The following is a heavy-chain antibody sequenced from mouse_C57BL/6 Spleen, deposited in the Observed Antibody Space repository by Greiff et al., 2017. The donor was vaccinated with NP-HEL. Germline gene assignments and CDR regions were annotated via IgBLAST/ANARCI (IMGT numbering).Heavy chain of an antibody. D-gene: IGHD1-1*01. Sequence: EVQLQQSGPELVKPGASVKISCKASGYTFTDYYMNWVKQSHGKSLEWIGDINPNNGGTSYNQKFKGKATLTVDKSSSTAYMELRSLTSEDSAVYYCASSVVSKFAYWGQGTLVTVSA. V-gene: IGHV1-26*01. J-gene: IGHJ3*01. CDR3: ASSVVSKFAY. CDR2: INPNNGGT. CDR1: GYTFTDYY.